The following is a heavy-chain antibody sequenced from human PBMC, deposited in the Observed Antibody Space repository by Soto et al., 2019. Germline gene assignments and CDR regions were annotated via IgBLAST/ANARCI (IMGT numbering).Heavy chain of an antibody. V-gene: IGHV3-30-3*01. CDR2: ISYDGSNQ. CDR1: GFTFSNYD. J-gene: IGHJ4*02. D-gene: IGHD3-22*01. CDR3: ARDRVYYYDSSGYYNFDY. Sequence: QVQLVESGGGVVQPGRSLRVSCAASGFTFSNYDMHWVRQAPGKGLEWVAVISYDGSNQFYADSVKGRFTISRDSSKSTLYLQMNNLRDEDTAVYYCARDRVYYYDSSGYYNFDYWGQGTLVTVSS.